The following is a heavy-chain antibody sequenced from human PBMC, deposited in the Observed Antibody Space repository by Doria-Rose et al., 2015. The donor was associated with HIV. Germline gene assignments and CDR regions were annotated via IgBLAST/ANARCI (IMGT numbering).Heavy chain of an antibody. D-gene: IGHD6-13*01. CDR3: ARIKSSRWYHKYYFDF. CDR2: IFADDER. CDR1: GVSLSSPGMG. Sequence: SGPVLVKPTETLTLTCTVSGVSLSSPGMGVSWIRQPPGKALEWLANIFADDERSYKPSLKSRLTIYRGPSTRQVVLTMTDMNPVDTATYYCARIKSSRWYHKYYFDFWGQGTLVIVSA. V-gene: IGHV2-26*01. J-gene: IGHJ4*02.